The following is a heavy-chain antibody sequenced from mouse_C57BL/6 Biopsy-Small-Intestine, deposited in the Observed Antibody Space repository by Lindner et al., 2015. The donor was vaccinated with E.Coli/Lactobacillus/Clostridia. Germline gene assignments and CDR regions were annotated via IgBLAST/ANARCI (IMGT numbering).Heavy chain of an antibody. D-gene: IGHD2-3*01. Sequence: SVKVSCKTSGYTFTKYTMHWVRQAPGQRLEWMGWINAGNGDTKYSQKFQGRVTITRDTSARTVYMELINLRSEDTAVYYCSRVLFYDSDGWATPDFDYWGQGTQVTVSS. CDR1: GYTFTKYT. J-gene: IGHJ4*01. CDR2: INAGNGDT. CDR3: SRVLFYDSDGWATPDFDY. V-gene: IGHV1-84*02.